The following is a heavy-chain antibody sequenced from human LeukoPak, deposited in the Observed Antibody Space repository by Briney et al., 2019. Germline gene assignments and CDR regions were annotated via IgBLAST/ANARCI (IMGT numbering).Heavy chain of an antibody. CDR1: GYTFTNYP. D-gene: IGHD3-10*01. CDR2: INAGNGDT. J-gene: IGHJ4*02. CDR3: ARKDYYASGSYFFDY. Sequence: ASVKVSCKASGYTFTNYPMHWVRQAPGQRLEWMGWINAGNGDTGYSQMFQDRVTFTRDTSASTAYMELSSLRAEDTAVYYCARKDYYASGSYFFDYWGQGTLVTVSS. V-gene: IGHV1-3*01.